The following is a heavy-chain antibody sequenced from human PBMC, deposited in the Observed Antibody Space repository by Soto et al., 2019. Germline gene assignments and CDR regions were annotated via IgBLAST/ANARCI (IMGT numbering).Heavy chain of an antibody. V-gene: IGHV4-34*01. CDR2: INHSGST. J-gene: IGHJ5*02. CDR1: GGSFSGYY. Sequence: SETLSLTCAVYGGSFSGYYWSWIRQPPGKGLEWIGEINHSGSTNYNPSLKSRVTISVDTSKNQFSLKLSSVTAADTAVYYCARGLTYYYGSGSFSYNWFDPWGQGTLVTVSS. D-gene: IGHD3-10*01. CDR3: ARGLTYYYGSGSFSYNWFDP.